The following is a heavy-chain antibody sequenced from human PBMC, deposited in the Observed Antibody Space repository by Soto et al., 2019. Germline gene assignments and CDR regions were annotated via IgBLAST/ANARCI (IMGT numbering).Heavy chain of an antibody. CDR1: DGSINSYY. D-gene: IGHD6-13*01. V-gene: IGHV4-4*07. CDR3: ARGPRGQLSGMDV. J-gene: IGHJ6*02. Sequence: SETLSLTCTVTDGSINSYYWSWVRQPAGKGLEWIGRIFSSGTTDYNPSLKRRVTMSIDTSKNQLSLRLRSVTAADTAVYYCARGPRGQLSGMDVWGQGTTVTVSS. CDR2: IFSSGTT.